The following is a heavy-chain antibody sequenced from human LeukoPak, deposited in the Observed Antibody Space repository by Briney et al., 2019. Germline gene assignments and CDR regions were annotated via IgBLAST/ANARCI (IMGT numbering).Heavy chain of an antibody. V-gene: IGHV4-4*02. CDR2: IYHSGST. J-gene: IGHJ4*02. Sequence: SETLSLTCVVSGGSISSSNWWSWVRQPPGKGLEWIGEIYHSGSTVYNPSLKSRVTISIDESKNQFSLKLNSVTAADTAVYYCARDRAFPYWGQGPLVPVSS. D-gene: IGHD3-3*02. CDR1: GGSISSSNW. CDR3: ARDRAFPY.